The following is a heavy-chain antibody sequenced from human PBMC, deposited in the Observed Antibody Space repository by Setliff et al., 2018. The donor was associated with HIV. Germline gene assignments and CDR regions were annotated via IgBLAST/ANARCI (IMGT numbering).Heavy chain of an antibody. CDR3: AAANCGGDCYSNYFDY. V-gene: IGHV1-58*02. CDR2: IVVGSGNT. Sequence: SVKVSCKASGFTFTSSAMQWVRQARGQRLEWIGWIVVGSGNTNYAQKFQERVTITRDMSTSTAYMELSSLRSEDTAVYYCAAANCGGDCYSNYFDYWGQGTLVTVSS. D-gene: IGHD2-21*02. J-gene: IGHJ4*02. CDR1: GFTFTSSA.